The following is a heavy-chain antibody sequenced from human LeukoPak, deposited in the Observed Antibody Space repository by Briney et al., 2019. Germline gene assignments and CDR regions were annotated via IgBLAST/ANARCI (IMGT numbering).Heavy chain of an antibody. J-gene: IGHJ4*02. D-gene: IGHD5-24*01. CDR3: AKGGEMATIGGYLDY. CDR2: ISWNSGSI. Sequence: GGSLRLSCAASGFTFDDYAMHWVRQAPGKGLEWVSGISWNSGSIGYADSVKGRFTISRDNAKNSLYLQMNSLRAEDMALYYCAKGGEMATIGGYLDYWGQGTLVTVSS. CDR1: GFTFDDYA. V-gene: IGHV3-9*03.